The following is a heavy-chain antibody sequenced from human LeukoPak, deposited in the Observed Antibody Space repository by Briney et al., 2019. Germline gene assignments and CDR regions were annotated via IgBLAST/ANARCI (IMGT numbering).Heavy chain of an antibody. CDR3: ARDSDSSGWYGGDY. CDR1: GYTFTSYG. Sequence: ASVKVSCKAPGYTFTSYGISWVRQAPGQGLEWMGWISAYNGNTNYAQKLQGRVTMTTDTSTSTAYMELRSLRSDDTAVYYCARDSDSSGWYGGDYWGQGTLVTVSS. CDR2: ISAYNGNT. J-gene: IGHJ4*02. V-gene: IGHV1-18*01. D-gene: IGHD6-19*01.